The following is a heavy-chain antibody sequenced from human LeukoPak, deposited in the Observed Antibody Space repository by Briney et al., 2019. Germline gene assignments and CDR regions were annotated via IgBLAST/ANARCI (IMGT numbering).Heavy chain of an antibody. CDR3: ARDPRYYDSSGYYYVDYYYYYGMDV. V-gene: IGHV3-74*01. J-gene: IGHJ6*02. Sequence: GGSLRLSCAASGFTFNNYAMSWVRQAPGKGLVWVSRINSDGSSTSYADSVKGRFTISRDNAKNTLYLQMNSLRAEDTAVYYCARDPRYYDSSGYYYVDYYYYYGMDVWGQGTTVTVSS. D-gene: IGHD3-22*01. CDR1: GFTFNNYA. CDR2: INSDGSST.